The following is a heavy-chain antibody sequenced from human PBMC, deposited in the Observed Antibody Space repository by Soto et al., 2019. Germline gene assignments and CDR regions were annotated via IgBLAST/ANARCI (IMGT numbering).Heavy chain of an antibody. V-gene: IGHV4-30-4*01. CDR3: ARGRGYQLPYNWFDP. CDR1: GGSISSGDYY. CDR2: ISYSGSP. D-gene: IGHD2-2*01. J-gene: IGHJ5*02. Sequence: TSETLSLTCTVSGGSISSGDYYWSWIRQPPGKGLEWIGYISYSGSPYSNTSLKSRVTISVDTSKNQFSLKLTSVTAADTAVYYCARGRGYQLPYNWFDPWGQGTLVTVSS.